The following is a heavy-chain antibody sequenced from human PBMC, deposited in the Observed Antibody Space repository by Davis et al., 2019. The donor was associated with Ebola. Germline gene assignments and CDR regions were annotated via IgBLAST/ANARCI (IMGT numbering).Heavy chain of an antibody. J-gene: IGHJ6*02. CDR3: AKGANWNYKDPRGMDV. D-gene: IGHD1-7*01. CDR1: GFTFSSYG. CDR2: ISYDGSNK. Sequence: GESLKIPCAASGFTFSSYGMHWVRQAPGKGLEWVAVISYDGSNKYYADSVKGRFTISRDNPKNTLYLQMNSLRAEDTAVYYCAKGANWNYKDPRGMDVWGQGTTVTVS. V-gene: IGHV3-30*18.